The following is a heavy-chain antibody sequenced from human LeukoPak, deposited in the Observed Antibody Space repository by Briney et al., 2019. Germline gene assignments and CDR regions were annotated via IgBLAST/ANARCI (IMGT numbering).Heavy chain of an antibody. J-gene: IGHJ2*01. CDR2: IYYSGST. V-gene: IGHV4-39*01. D-gene: IGHD3-9*01. CDR3: ARLTSGHFDY. Sequence: SETLSLTCTVSGGSISRSSYYWGWIRQPPGKGLEWIATIYYSGSTYYNPSLKSRVTISADTSKNQFSLKLSSVTAADTAVYYCARLTSGHFDYWGRGTLVTVSS. CDR1: GGSISRSSYY.